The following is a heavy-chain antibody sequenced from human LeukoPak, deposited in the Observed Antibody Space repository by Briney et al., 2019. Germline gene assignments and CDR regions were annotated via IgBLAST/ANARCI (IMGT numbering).Heavy chain of an antibody. J-gene: IGHJ4*02. CDR1: GCTFTGYY. V-gene: IGHV1-2*06. CDR2: INPNSGGT. Sequence: ASVKVSCKASGCTFTGYYMHWVRQAPGQGLEWMGRINPNSGGTNYAQKFQGRVTMTRDTSISTAYMELSRLRSDDTAVYYCARQGDYDRKFDYWGQGTLVTVSS. CDR3: ARQGDYDRKFDY. D-gene: IGHD4-17*01.